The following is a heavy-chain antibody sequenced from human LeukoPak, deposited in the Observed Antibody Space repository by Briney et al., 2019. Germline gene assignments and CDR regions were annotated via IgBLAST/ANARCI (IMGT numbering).Heavy chain of an antibody. J-gene: IGHJ5*02. D-gene: IGHD3-22*01. V-gene: IGHV4-34*01. CDR2: INHSGST. CDR3: ARVNYYDSNGWFDP. CDR1: GGSFSGYY. Sequence: TSETLSLTCAVYGGSFSGYYWSWIRQPPGKGLEWIGEINHSGSTNYNPSLKSRVTISVDTSKNQFSLKLSSVTAADTAVYYCARVNYYDSNGWFDPWGQGTLVTVSS.